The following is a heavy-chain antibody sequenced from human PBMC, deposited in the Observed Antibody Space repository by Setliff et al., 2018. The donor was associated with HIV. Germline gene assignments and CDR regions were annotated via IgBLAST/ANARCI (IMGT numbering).Heavy chain of an antibody. CDR3: ARWWASRGYYDSSGYDPTD. Sequence: ASVKVSCKASGGTFSSYAISWVRQAPGQGLEWMGGIIPIFGTANYAQKFQGRVTITTDESTSTAYMELSSLRSEDTAVYYCARWWASRGYYDSSGYDPTDWGQGTLVTVSS. J-gene: IGHJ4*02. CDR2: IIPIFGTA. V-gene: IGHV1-69*05. CDR1: GGTFSSYA. D-gene: IGHD3-22*01.